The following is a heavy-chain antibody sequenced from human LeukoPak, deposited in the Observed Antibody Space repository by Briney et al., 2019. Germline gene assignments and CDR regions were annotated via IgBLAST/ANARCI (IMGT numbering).Heavy chain of an antibody. D-gene: IGHD3-10*01. V-gene: IGHV4-59*01. J-gene: IGHJ6*02. CDR2: IYYSGST. Sequence: PSETLSLTCTVSGGSISSYYWSWIRQPPGQGLEWIGYIYYSGSTNYNPSLKSRVTISVDTSKNQFSLKLSSVTAADTAVYYCARDREVTMVRGVSYYYYYGMDVWGQGTTVTVSS. CDR1: GGSISSYY. CDR3: ARDREVTMVRGVSYYYYYGMDV.